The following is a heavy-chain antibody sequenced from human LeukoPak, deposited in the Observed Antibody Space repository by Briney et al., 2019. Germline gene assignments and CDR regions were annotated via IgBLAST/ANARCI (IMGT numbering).Heavy chain of an antibody. CDR1: GFTFSDYW. CDR3: AKDRTVGAPYWYFDL. J-gene: IGHJ2*01. V-gene: IGHV3-74*01. Sequence: GGSLRLSCAASGFTFSDYWRHWVRQVPGKGLVWVARINADGSITNHADSVKGRFTISRGNAENTLYLQMNSLRAEDTAIYYCAKDRTVGAPYWYFDLWGRGTLVTVSS. D-gene: IGHD4-23*01. CDR2: INADGSIT.